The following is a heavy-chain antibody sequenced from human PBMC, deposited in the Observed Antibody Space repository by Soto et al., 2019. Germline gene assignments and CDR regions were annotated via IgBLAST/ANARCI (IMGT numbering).Heavy chain of an antibody. CDR2: ISSSSSYI. Sequence: GGSLRLSCAASGFTFSSYIMNWVRQAPGKGLEWVSSISSSSSYIYYADSVKGRFTISRDNAKNSLYLQMNSLRAEDTAVYYCARGRRVTMVRGAPNYYYYGMDVWGQGTTVTVSS. D-gene: IGHD3-10*01. CDR3: ARGRRVTMVRGAPNYYYYGMDV. J-gene: IGHJ6*02. CDR1: GFTFSSYI. V-gene: IGHV3-21*01.